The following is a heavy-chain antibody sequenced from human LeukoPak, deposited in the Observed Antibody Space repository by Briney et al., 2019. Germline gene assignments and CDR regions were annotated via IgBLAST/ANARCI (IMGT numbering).Heavy chain of an antibody. J-gene: IGHJ4*02. Sequence: SGPTLVNPTQTLTLTCTFSGFSLSTSGVCVSWIRQPPGKALEWLARIDWDDDKYYSTSLKTRLTVSKDTSKNQVVLTMTNMDPVDTATYYCARTRRFGSSGWYSFDYWGQGTLVTASS. D-gene: IGHD6-19*01. V-gene: IGHV2-70*11. CDR3: ARTRRFGSSGWYSFDY. CDR1: GFSLSTSGVC. CDR2: IDWDDDK.